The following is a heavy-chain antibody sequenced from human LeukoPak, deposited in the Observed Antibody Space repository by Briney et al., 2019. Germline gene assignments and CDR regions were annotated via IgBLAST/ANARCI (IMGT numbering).Heavy chain of an antibody. CDR3: ATTAVAGTTGNWFDP. V-gene: IGHV1-46*03. CDR2: INPSGGST. CDR1: GYTFTSYY. J-gene: IGHJ5*02. D-gene: IGHD6-19*01. Sequence: GASVKVSCKASGYTFTSYYMHWVRQAPGQGLEWMGIINPSGGSTSYAQKFQGRVTMTRDTSTSTVYMELSSPRSEDTAVYYCATTAVAGTTGNWFDPWGQGTLVTVSS.